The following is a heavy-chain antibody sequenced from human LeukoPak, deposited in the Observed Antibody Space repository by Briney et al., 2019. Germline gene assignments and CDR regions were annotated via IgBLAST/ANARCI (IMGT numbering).Heavy chain of an antibody. D-gene: IGHD6-19*01. CDR1: GGSISSSSYY. CDR2: IYYSGST. J-gene: IGHJ4*02. CDR3: ARGPKEAVAATGGPNPQDSYFDY. Sequence: KTSETLSLTCTVSGGSISSSSYYWGWIRQPPGKGLEWIGSIYYSGSTYYNPSLKSRVTISVDTSKNQFSLKLSSVTAADTAVYYCARGPKEAVAATGGPNPQDSYFDYWGQGTLVTVSS. V-gene: IGHV4-39*01.